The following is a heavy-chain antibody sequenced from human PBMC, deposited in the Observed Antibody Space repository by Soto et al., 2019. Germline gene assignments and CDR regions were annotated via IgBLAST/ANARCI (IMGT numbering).Heavy chain of an antibody. J-gene: IGHJ5*02. CDR2: IKQDGSEK. D-gene: IGHD6-6*01. V-gene: IGHV3-7*01. Sequence: GESLKISCAASGFTFSSYWMSWVRQAPGKGLEWVANIKQDGSEKYYVDSVKGRFTISRDNAKNSLYLQMNSLRAEDTAVYYCARDRGSSSEGWFYPWGHGTLVTVSS. CDR1: GFTFSSYW. CDR3: ARDRGSSSEGWFYP.